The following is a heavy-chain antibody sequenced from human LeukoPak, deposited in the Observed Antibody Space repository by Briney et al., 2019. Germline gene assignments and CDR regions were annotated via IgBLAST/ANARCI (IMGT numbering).Heavy chain of an antibody. Sequence: SETLSLTCTVSGGSISSYYWGWIRQPPGKGLEWIGSIYYSGSTYYNPSLKSRVTISVDTSKNQFSLKLSSVTAADTAVYYCARDPGGSTIFPTTIFDAFDIWGQGTMVTVSS. CDR1: GGSISSYY. D-gene: IGHD3-9*01. V-gene: IGHV4-39*07. CDR3: ARDPGGSTIFPTTIFDAFDI. CDR2: IYYSGST. J-gene: IGHJ3*02.